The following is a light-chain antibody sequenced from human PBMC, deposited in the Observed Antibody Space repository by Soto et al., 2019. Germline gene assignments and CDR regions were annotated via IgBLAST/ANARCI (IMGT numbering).Light chain of an antibody. CDR3: QVWDSSSDHYV. CDR1: NIGGKS. Sequence: SYELTQPPSVSVAPGQPPRFPGGGTNIGGKSVHWYQQKPGQAPVLVVYDDSDRPSGIPERFSGSNSGNTATLTISRVEAGDEADYYCQVWDSSSDHYVFGTGTKVTVL. V-gene: IGLV3-21*02. J-gene: IGLJ1*01. CDR2: DDS.